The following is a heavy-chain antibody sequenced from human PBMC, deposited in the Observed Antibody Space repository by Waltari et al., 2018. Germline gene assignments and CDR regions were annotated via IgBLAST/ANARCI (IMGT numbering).Heavy chain of an antibody. CDR3: ATARFKYYMDV. D-gene: IGHD6-6*01. Sequence: EVQLLESGGGLVQPGGYLRLSCADSGFTFSSYAMSWVRQAPGKGLEWVSVIYSGGSTYYADSVKGRFTISRDNSKNTLYLQMNSLRAEDTAVYYCATARFKYYMDVWGKGTTVTVSS. CDR1: GFTFSSYA. CDR2: IYSGGST. V-gene: IGHV3-23*03. J-gene: IGHJ6*03.